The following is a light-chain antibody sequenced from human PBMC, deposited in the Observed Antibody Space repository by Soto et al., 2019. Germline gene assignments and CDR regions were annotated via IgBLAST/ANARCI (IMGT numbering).Light chain of an antibody. CDR2: DVS. CDR3: FSYSTSRARI. Sequence: QSALTQPASVSGSPGQSITISCTGTRSDVGGYNYVSWYKQRPGKAPKLVIYDVSHRPSAVSNRFFGSKSGNTASLIISGLQAEDEADYYCFSYSTSRARIFGGGTKVTVL. V-gene: IGLV2-14*01. CDR1: RSDVGGYNY. J-gene: IGLJ2*01.